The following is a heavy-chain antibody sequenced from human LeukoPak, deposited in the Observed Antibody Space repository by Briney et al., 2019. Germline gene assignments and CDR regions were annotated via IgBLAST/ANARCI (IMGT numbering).Heavy chain of an antibody. CDR2: ISTGSSTI. CDR1: GFTFSSYS. V-gene: IGHV3-48*01. D-gene: IGHD3-22*01. CDR3: ARTATEYYYDSGGYYPWFFDY. Sequence: GGSLRLSCAASGFTFSSYSMNWVRQAPGKGLEWVSYISTGSSTIYYADSVRGRFTTSRDNAKNSLYLQMNSLRAEDTAVYYCARTATEYYYDSGGYYPWFFDYWGQGTLVTVSS. J-gene: IGHJ4*02.